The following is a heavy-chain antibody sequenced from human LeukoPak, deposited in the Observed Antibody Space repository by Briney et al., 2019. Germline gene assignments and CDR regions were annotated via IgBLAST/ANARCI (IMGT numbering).Heavy chain of an antibody. D-gene: IGHD3-10*01. J-gene: IGHJ4*02. V-gene: IGHV3-21*01. CDR1: GFTFSSYS. CDR3: ARDWVLDY. CDR2: ISATSSYI. Sequence: PGGSLRLSCAASGFTFSSYSMNWVRQTPGKGLEWVSSISATSSYIYYADSARGRFTISRDNAKNSLYLQVNSLRAEDTAVYYCARDWVLDYWGQGTLVTVSS.